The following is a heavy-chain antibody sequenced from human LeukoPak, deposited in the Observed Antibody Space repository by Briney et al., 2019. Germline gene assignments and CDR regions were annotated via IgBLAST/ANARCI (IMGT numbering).Heavy chain of an antibody. CDR1: GYSFSIYG. CDR3: ARCGAAVTTHFSH. J-gene: IGHJ4*02. Sequence: GASVQVSCTASGYSFSIYGITWARQAPGQGLEYLGWISASDGTTNYAQKVQDRVTMTTDTSTSTAYLELRSLRSEDTAVYYCARCGAAVTTHFSHWGQGTLVTVSS. D-gene: IGHD4-17*01. CDR2: ISASDGTT. V-gene: IGHV1-18*01.